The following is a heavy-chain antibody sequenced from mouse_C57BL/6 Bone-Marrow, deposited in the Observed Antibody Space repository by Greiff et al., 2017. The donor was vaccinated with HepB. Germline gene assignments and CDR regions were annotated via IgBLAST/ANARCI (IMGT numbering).Heavy chain of an antibody. CDR3: ARPYYSNYDFDY. D-gene: IGHD2-5*01. Sequence: QVQLQQPGAELVKPGASVKLSCKASGYTFTSYWMHWVKQRPGQGLEWIGMIHPNSGSTNYNEKFKSKATLTVDKSSSTAYMQHSSLTSDDSAVYYCARPYYSNYDFDYWGQGTTLTVSS. V-gene: IGHV1-64*01. CDR2: IHPNSGST. CDR1: GYTFTSYW. J-gene: IGHJ2*01.